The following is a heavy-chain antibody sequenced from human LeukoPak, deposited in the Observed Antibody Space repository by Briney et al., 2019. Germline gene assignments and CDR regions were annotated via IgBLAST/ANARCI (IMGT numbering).Heavy chain of an antibody. Sequence: SETLSLTCAVYGGSFSGYYWSWIRQPPGKGLEWIGEINHSGSTNYNPSLKSRVTISVDTSKNQCSLKLSSVTAADTAVYYCARSHYYDSSGSHNNWFDPWGQGTLVTVSS. CDR2: INHSGST. CDR3: ARSHYYDSSGSHNNWFDP. V-gene: IGHV4-34*01. CDR1: GGSFSGYY. D-gene: IGHD3-22*01. J-gene: IGHJ5*02.